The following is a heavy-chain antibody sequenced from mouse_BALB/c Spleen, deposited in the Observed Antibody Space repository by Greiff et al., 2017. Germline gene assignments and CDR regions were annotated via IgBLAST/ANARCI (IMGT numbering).Heavy chain of an antibody. CDR1: GFTFSNYW. V-gene: IGHV6-6*02. CDR2: IRLKSNNYAT. Sequence: EVKVVESGGGLVQPGGSMKLSCVASGFTFSNYWMNWVRQSPEKGLEWVAEIRLKSNNYATHYAESVKGRFTISRDDSKSSVYLQMNNLRAEDTGIYYCMTTALYYYAMDYWGQGTSVTVSS. D-gene: IGHD1-2*01. J-gene: IGHJ4*01. CDR3: MTTALYYYAMDY.